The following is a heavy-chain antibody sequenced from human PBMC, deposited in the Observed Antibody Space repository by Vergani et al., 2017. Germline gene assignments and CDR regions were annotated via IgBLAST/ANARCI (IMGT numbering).Heavy chain of an antibody. CDR2: INPNSGGT. CDR1: GYTFTGYY. Sequence: QVQLVQSGAEVKKPGASVKVSCKASGYTFTGYYMHWVRQAPGQGLEWMGWINPNSGGTNYAQKFQGWVTMTRDTSISTAYMELSRLRSDDTAVYYCARDRAGHITIFGVVTYGMDVWGQGTTVTVSS. J-gene: IGHJ6*02. D-gene: IGHD3-3*01. V-gene: IGHV1-2*04. CDR3: ARDRAGHITIFGVVTYGMDV.